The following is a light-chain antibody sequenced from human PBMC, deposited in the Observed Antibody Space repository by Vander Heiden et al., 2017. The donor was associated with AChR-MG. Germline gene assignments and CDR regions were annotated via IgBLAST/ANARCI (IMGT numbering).Light chain of an antibody. V-gene: IGLV2-8*01. J-gene: IGLJ1*01. CDR3: SSYAGSSNYV. Sequence: QSALTQPPSASGSPGQSVTISCTGTGRDVGSDDFVSGYQQHPGKARKLLIYEVLKRPSGVPDRFAGSKSGNTASLTVSGRQAEDEADYYCSSYAGSSNYVFGTGTQVSVL. CDR1: GRDVGSDDF. CDR2: EVL.